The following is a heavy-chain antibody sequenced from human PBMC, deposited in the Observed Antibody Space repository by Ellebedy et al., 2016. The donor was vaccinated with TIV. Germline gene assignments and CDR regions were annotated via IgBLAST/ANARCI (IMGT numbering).Heavy chain of an antibody. J-gene: IGHJ4*02. CDR1: GGSISSSNW. CDR2: IYHSGST. Sequence: MPSETLSLTCAVSGGSISSSNWWCWVRQPPGKGLEWIGEIYHSGSTNYNPSLKSRVTISVDKSKNQFSLKLSSVTAADTAVYYCARGGSGWRYFDYWGQGTLVTVSS. CDR3: ARGGSGWRYFDY. D-gene: IGHD6-19*01. V-gene: IGHV4-4*02.